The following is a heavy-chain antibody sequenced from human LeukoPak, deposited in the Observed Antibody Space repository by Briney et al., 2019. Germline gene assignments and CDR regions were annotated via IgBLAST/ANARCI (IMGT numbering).Heavy chain of an antibody. CDR2: IYYSGST. Sequence: SETLSLTCTVSGGSISSYYWSWIRQPPGKGLEWIGYIYYSGSTNYNPSLKSRVTISVDTSKNQFSLKLSSVTAADTAVYYCAREARGYSGYDTTHPFDYWGQGTLVTVSS. D-gene: IGHD5-12*01. V-gene: IGHV4-59*01. CDR3: AREARGYSGYDTTHPFDY. J-gene: IGHJ4*02. CDR1: GGSISSYY.